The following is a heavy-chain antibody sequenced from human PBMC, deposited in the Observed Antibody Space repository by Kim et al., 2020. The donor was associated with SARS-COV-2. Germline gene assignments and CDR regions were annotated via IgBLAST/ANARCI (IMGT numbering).Heavy chain of an antibody. D-gene: IGHD3-22*01. CDR3: ARHPKFITMIPKQRTGEPKWFDP. CDR2: IYYSGST. CDR1: GGSISSSSYY. V-gene: IGHV4-39*01. Sequence: SETLSLTCTVSGGSISSSSYYWGWIRQPPGKGLEWIGSIYYSGSTYYNPSLKSRVTISVDTSKNQFSLKLSSVTAADTAVYYCARHPKFITMIPKQRTGEPKWFDPWGQGTLVTVSS. J-gene: IGHJ5*02.